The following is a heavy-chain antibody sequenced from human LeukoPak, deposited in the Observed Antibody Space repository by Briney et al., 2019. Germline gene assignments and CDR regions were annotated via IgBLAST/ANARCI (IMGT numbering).Heavy chain of an antibody. Sequence: SETLSLTCTVSGGSISSGNYYWSWIRQPGGKGLEWIGRMSSSGITNYNASLKSRFTISVDTSKNQFSLNLSSVTAADTSVYYCARDSVAATASDYWGQGTLVTVSS. CDR1: GGSISSGNYY. D-gene: IGHD6-25*01. J-gene: IGHJ4*02. V-gene: IGHV4-61*02. CDR3: ARDSVAATASDY. CDR2: MSSSGIT.